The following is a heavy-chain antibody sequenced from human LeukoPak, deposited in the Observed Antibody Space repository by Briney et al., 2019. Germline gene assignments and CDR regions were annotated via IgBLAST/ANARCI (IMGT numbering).Heavy chain of an antibody. Sequence: PSETLSLTCTVSGGSISSSSYYWGWIRQPPGKGLEWIGSIYYSGSTYYNPSLKSRVTISVDTSKNQFSLKLSSVTAADTAVYYCARRHSSGWYQRGYFDLWGRGTLVTVSS. CDR3: ARRHSSGWYQRGYFDL. J-gene: IGHJ2*01. CDR1: GGSISSSSYY. V-gene: IGHV4-39*01. D-gene: IGHD6-19*01. CDR2: IYYSGST.